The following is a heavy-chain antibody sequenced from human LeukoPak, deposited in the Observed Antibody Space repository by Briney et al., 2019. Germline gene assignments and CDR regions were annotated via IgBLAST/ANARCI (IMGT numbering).Heavy chain of an antibody. CDR1: GFTFSSYG. J-gene: IGHJ4*02. Sequence: GGSLRLSCAASGFTFSSYGMHWVRQAPGKWLEWVAFIRYDGSNKYYADSVKGRFTISRDNSKNTLYLQMNSLRAEDTAVYYCARRAGAYSHPYDYWGQGTLVTVSS. CDR3: ARRAGAYSHPYDY. D-gene: IGHD4/OR15-4a*01. V-gene: IGHV3-30*02. CDR2: IRYDGSNK.